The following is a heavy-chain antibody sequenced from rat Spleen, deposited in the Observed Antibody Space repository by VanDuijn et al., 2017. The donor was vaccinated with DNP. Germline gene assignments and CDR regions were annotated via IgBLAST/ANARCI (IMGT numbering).Heavy chain of an antibody. V-gene: IGHV1-43*01. J-gene: IGHJ3*01. CDR1: AYTFTSYY. Sequence: QVQLQQSGAELAKPGSSVKISCKASAYTFTSYYIGWIKQTTGQGLEYIGYIYTGSGGTNYNEKFKGKATLTVDKSSSTAFMQLSSLTPDDSAVYYCASSWVGVRGIWFAFWGQGTLVTVSS. CDR3: ASSWVGVRGIWFAF. CDR2: IYTGSGGT. D-gene: IGHD4-3*01.